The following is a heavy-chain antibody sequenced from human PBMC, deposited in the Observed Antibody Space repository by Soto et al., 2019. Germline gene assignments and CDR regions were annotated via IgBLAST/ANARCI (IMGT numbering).Heavy chain of an antibody. CDR1: GGSFTSNNW. V-gene: IGHV4-4*02. J-gene: IGHJ4*02. CDR2: IYRTGST. CDR3: ASRDPGTSVDY. Sequence: PSETLSLTCAVSGGSFTSNNWWTWVRQPPGQGLEWIGEIYRTGSTNYNPSLKSRVTISLDKSENQFSLKVTSLTAADTAVYYCASRDPGTSVDYWGQGTVVTV. D-gene: IGHD1-7*01.